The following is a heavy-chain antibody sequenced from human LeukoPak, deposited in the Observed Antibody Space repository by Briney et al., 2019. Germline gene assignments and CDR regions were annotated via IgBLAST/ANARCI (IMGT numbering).Heavy chain of an antibody. D-gene: IGHD2/OR15-2a*01. V-gene: IGHV1-69*05. CDR1: GGTFSNSA. CDR2: IIPISNAA. Sequence: ASVKVSCKVSGGTFSNSAINCVRQAPGQGLERMGGIIPISNAADYAQRFQGRVTAKTDESTSIVYLELNTLTSEDTAVYYCARAVRSGPEYYMDVWGKGTTVTVSS. J-gene: IGHJ6*03. CDR3: ARAVRSGPEYYMDV.